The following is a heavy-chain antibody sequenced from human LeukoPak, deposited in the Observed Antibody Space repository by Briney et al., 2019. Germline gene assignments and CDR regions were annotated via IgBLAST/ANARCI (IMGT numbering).Heavy chain of an antibody. V-gene: IGHV4-4*02. Sequence: SETLSLTCAVSGGSISNTKWWSWVRQTPGEGLEWIGEIYQSGRTNYNPSLKSRVAMSVDKSKNQFSLSLSSVTAADTAVYYCAIGLGGTYSGYYWGQGTLVTVSS. CDR1: GGSISNTKW. CDR3: AIGLGGTYSGYY. D-gene: IGHD1-26*01. J-gene: IGHJ4*02. CDR2: IYQSGRT.